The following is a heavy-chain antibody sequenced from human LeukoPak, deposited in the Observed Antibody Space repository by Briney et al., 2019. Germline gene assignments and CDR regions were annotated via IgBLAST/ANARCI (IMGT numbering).Heavy chain of an antibody. CDR3: AKGYSMITFGGVIVAPFDY. J-gene: IGHJ4*02. Sequence: GGSLRLSCAASGFTFSSYAMSWVRQAPGKGLEWVSAISGSGGSTYYADSVKGRFTISRDNSKNTLYLQMNSLRAEDTAVYYCAKGYSMITFGGVIVAPFDYWGQGTLVTVSP. CDR2: ISGSGGST. V-gene: IGHV3-23*01. CDR1: GFTFSSYA. D-gene: IGHD3-16*02.